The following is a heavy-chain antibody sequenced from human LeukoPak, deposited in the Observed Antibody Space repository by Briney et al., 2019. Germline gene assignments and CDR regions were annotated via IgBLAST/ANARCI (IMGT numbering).Heavy chain of an antibody. CDR2: ISSSSYI. D-gene: IGHD6-13*01. J-gene: IGHJ4*02. Sequence: GGSLRLSCAASGFTFSSYSMNWVRQAPGKGLEWVSSISSSSYIYYADSVKGRFTISRDNAKNSLYLQMNSLRAEDTAVYYCARDPEDLYSSSWYYFDYWGQGTLVTVSS. CDR3: ARDPEDLYSSSWYYFDY. V-gene: IGHV3-21*01. CDR1: GFTFSSYS.